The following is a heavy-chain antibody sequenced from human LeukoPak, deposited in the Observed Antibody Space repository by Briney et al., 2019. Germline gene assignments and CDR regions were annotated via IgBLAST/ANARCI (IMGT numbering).Heavy chain of an antibody. CDR1: EYSFSNYW. D-gene: IGHD3-22*01. J-gene: IGHJ3*02. CDR2: IYPGDSDT. Sequence: GASLKISCKGTEYSFSNYWIGWVRQMPGKGLELMGVIYPGDSDTRYSPSFQGQVTISADKSISTAYLQWSYLKASDTAMYYCARPRTGYYAHDSFDIWGQGTMVTVSS. V-gene: IGHV5-51*01. CDR3: ARPRTGYYAHDSFDI.